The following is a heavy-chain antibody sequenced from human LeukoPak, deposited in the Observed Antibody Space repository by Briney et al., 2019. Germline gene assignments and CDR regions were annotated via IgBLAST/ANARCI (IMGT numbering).Heavy chain of an antibody. V-gene: IGHV3-21*01. Sequence: PGGSLRLSCAASGFTFSSYSMNWVRQAPGKGLEWVSSISSSSSYIYYADSVKGRFTISRDNAKNSLYLQMNSLRAEDTAVYYCAKSEPPGYAFDIWGQGTMVTVSS. CDR2: ISSSSSYI. J-gene: IGHJ3*02. CDR3: AKSEPPGYAFDI. CDR1: GFTFSSYS. D-gene: IGHD1-26*01.